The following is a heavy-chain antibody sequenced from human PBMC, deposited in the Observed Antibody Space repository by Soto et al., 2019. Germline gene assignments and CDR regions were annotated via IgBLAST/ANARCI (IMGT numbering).Heavy chain of an antibody. D-gene: IGHD3-16*01. CDR2: INPNSGTT. V-gene: IGHV1-2*02. CDR3: ARDVEINGLSYWFDP. J-gene: IGHJ5*02. CDR1: GYTFTGYY. Sequence: ASGKVSCKASGYTFTGYYMHWVRQAPGQGLEWMGWINPNSGTTNYAQKFQGRVTITADASTSTAYMELSRLRSEDTAVYYCARDVEINGLSYWFDPWGQGTLVTVSS.